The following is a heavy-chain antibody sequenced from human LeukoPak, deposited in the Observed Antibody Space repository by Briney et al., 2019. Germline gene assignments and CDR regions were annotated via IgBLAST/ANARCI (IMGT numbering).Heavy chain of an antibody. V-gene: IGHV3-72*01. J-gene: IGHJ3*02. Sequence: LSGGSLRLPCAASGFIFSAYIMDWVRQAPGKGLEWIGRSRKKKDKYTTEYAASVKGRFVVSRDDSKDSMLLQMNSLETEDTAVYYCTREGGEGDYPAFDIWGQGTMVTVSS. CDR1: GFIFSAYI. CDR3: TREGGEGDYPAFDI. D-gene: IGHD3-16*01. CDR2: SRKKKDKYTT.